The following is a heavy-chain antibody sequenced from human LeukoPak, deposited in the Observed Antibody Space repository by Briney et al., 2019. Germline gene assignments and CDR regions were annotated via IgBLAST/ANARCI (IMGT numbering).Heavy chain of an antibody. D-gene: IGHD3-10*01. CDR1: GFTFSSYA. CDR2: ISGSGGST. CDR3: AKDLAHGSGSYYNLAYFDY. J-gene: IGHJ4*02. V-gene: IGHV3-23*01. Sequence: GGPLRLSCAASGFTFSSYAMSWVRQAPGKGLEWVSAISGSGGSTYYADPVKGRFTISRDNSKNTLYLQMNSLRAEDTAVYYCAKDLAHGSGSYYNLAYFDYWGQGTLVTVSS.